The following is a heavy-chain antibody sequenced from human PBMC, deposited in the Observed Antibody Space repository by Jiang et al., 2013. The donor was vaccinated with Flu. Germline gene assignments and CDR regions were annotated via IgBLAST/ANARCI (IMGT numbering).Heavy chain of an antibody. Sequence: GPGLVKPSETLSLTCTVSGGSISSYYWSWIRQPPGKGLEWIGYIYYSGSTNYNPSLKSRVTISVDTSKNQFSLKLSSVTAADTAVYYCARHEYDSSGYLIPIWGQGTMVTVSS. J-gene: IGHJ3*02. V-gene: IGHV4-59*08. CDR1: GGSISSYY. CDR3: ARHEYDSSGYLIPI. D-gene: IGHD3-22*01. CDR2: IYYSGST.